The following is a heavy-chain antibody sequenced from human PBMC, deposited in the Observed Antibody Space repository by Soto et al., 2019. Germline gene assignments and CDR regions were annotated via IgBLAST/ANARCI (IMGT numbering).Heavy chain of an antibody. V-gene: IGHV4-4*02. CDR3: ARDRRMVRGEFDY. Sequence: SETLSLTCAVSGGSIISSNWWSCVRQPPGKGLEWIGEIYHSGSTNYNPSLKSRVTISVDKSKNQFSLKLSSVTAADTAVYYCARDRRMVRGEFDYWGQGTLVTVSS. CDR1: GGSIISSNW. D-gene: IGHD3-10*01. CDR2: IYHSGST. J-gene: IGHJ4*02.